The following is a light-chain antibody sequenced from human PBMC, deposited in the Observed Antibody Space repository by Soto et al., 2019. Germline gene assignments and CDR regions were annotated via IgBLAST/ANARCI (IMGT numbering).Light chain of an antibody. CDR3: SSYERSGAYV. V-gene: IGLV2-14*03. CDR2: DVY. CDR1: SGDVGGHNA. J-gene: IGLJ1*01. Sequence: QSALTQPASVSGSPGQSITLSCTGTSGDVGGHNAVSWYQKHPGKAPKLLIYDVYNRPSGASNRFSGSKSGNTASLTISGLQAEDEADYYCSSYERSGAYVFGTVTKLTVL.